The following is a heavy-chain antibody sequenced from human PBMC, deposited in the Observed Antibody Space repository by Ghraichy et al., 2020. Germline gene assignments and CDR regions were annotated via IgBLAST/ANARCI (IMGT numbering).Heavy chain of an antibody. V-gene: IGHV4-59*01. J-gene: IGHJ5*02. D-gene: IGHD1-26*01. CDR1: GGSINSYF. Sequence: SQTLSLTCTVSGGSINSYFWNWLRQPPGKGLEWIGDVYYTGSSDYNPSLKSRVAISIDTSKKEFSLTLTSVTSADTAVYYCASFRSGSGSYYLTWGQGTLVTVSS. CDR3: ASFRSGSGSYYLT. CDR2: VYYTGSS.